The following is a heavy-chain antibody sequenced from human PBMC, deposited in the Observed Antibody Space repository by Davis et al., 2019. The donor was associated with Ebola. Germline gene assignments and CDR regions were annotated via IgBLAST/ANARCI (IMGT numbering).Heavy chain of an antibody. J-gene: IGHJ6*04. CDR1: GYTFTNYY. D-gene: IGHD1-1*01. Sequence: ASVKVSCKASGYTFTNYYMHWVRQAPGQGLEWMGWINTNTGNPTYVQGFTGRFVFSLDTSVSTAYLQISSLKAEDTAVYYCARASDNVPFYGMDVWGKGTTVTVSS. V-gene: IGHV7-4-1*02. CDR2: INTNTGNP. CDR3: ARASDNVPFYGMDV.